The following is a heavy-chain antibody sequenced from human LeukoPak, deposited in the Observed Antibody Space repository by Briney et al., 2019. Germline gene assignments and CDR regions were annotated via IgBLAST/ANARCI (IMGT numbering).Heavy chain of an antibody. J-gene: IGHJ3*02. CDR1: ADSVSSNSAA. Sequence: TSQTLSLTCAISADSVSSNSAAWNWIRQPPSRGLEWLGRTYFRSRWYYDYAMSVRSRITITPDTSKNQFSLQLNSVTPEDTAVYYCARFPGGTDAFDIWGQGTVVTVSA. CDR2: TYFRSRWYY. CDR3: ARFPGGTDAFDI. D-gene: IGHD1-1*01. V-gene: IGHV6-1*01.